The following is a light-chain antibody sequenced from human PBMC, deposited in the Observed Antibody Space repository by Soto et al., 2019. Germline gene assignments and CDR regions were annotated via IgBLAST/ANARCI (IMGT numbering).Light chain of an antibody. CDR3: AVWDDSLKGVV. CDR2: SDD. V-gene: IGLV1-44*01. J-gene: IGLJ2*01. CDR1: NSNVGTNP. Sequence: QSMLTQPPSASGTPGQRVTISCSGSNSNVGTNPVDWYRQVPGTAPRLLIHSDDQRPSGVPDRFSGSRSGTSAALAISETQSDDEADYYCAVWDDSLKGVVFGGGTKLTVL.